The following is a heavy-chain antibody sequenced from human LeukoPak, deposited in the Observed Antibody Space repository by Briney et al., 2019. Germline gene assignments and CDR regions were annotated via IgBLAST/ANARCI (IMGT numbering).Heavy chain of an antibody. D-gene: IGHD6-19*01. V-gene: IGHV3-74*01. CDR3: ARDPDSSGWSSIEY. CDR1: GFTFSIYA. Sequence: GGSLRLSCAASGFTFSIYAMSWVRQAPGKGLEWVSRINSDGRSTNYADSVKGRFTISRDNAKNTLYLQMNSLRAEDTAVYYCARDPDSSGWSSIEYWGQGTLVTVSS. J-gene: IGHJ4*02. CDR2: INSDGRST.